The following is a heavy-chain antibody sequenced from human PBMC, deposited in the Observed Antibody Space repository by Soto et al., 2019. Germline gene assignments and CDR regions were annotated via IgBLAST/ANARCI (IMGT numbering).Heavy chain of an antibody. J-gene: IGHJ5*02. V-gene: IGHV4-34*01. Sequence: KPSETLSFTCAVYGGSFSGYYWGWIRQPPGKGLEWIGTVYYNENTYYNPSLKSRVTITVDTAKNQFSLNLRSVTAADTAMYFCARRERYYGSPGWFDPWGPGTLVTVSS. CDR2: VYYNENT. D-gene: IGHD3-10*01. CDR3: ARRERYYGSPGWFDP. CDR1: GGSFSGYY.